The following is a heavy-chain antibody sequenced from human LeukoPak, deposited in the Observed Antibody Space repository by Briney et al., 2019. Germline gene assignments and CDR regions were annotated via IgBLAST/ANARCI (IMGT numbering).Heavy chain of an antibody. D-gene: IGHD3-22*01. J-gene: IGHJ5*02. V-gene: IGHV5-51*01. CDR1: GYSFTSYW. CDR2: MYPGDSDT. CDR3: ARFYDSSGYYNGGNNWFDP. Sequence: GESLKISSKGSGYSFTSYWIGWVRQMPGKGLEWMGIMYPGDSDTRYSPSFQGQVTISADKSISTAYLQWSSLKASDTAMYYCARFYDSSGYYNGGNNWFDPWGQGTLVTVSS.